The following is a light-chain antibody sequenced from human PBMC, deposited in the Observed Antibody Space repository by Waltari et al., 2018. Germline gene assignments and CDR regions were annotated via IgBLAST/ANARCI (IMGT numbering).Light chain of an antibody. J-gene: IGKJ1*01. Sequence: EIVLTQSPATLSLSPGERATLSCRASQSVSSYLAGYQQKPGQAPRLLIYDASNRATGIPARFSGSGSGTDFTLTISGLEPEDFAGYYCQQRTNWTFGQGTKVEIK. CDR1: QSVSSY. V-gene: IGKV3-11*01. CDR2: DAS. CDR3: QQRTNWT.